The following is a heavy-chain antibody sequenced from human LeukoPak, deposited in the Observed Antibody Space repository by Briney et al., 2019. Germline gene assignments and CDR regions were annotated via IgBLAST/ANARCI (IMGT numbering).Heavy chain of an antibody. CDR3: AREGYYVSGTTRLSWFES. V-gene: IGHV3-66*01. D-gene: IGHD3-10*01. CDR1: GFTVSTSY. J-gene: IGHJ5*01. Sequence: GGSLRLSCAVSGFTVSTSYMSWVRQAPGKGLEWLSVIYSGGSTYYADSVKGRYIISRDISKNTLFLQMNSLSVEDTAIYYCAREGYYVSGTTRLSWFESWGQGTLVTVSS. CDR2: IYSGGST.